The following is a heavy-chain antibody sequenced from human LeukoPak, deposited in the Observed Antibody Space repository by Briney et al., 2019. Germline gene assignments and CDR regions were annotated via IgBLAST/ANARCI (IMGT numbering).Heavy chain of an antibody. Sequence: PPGGSLRLSCAASGFTFSSYAMHWVSQAPGKGLEWVAVISYDGSNKYYADSVKGRFTISRDNSKNTLYLQMNSLRAEDTAVYYCARNHFDYWGQGTLVTVSS. CDR2: ISYDGSNK. V-gene: IGHV3-30-3*01. CDR3: ARNHFDY. CDR1: GFTFSSYA. J-gene: IGHJ4*02.